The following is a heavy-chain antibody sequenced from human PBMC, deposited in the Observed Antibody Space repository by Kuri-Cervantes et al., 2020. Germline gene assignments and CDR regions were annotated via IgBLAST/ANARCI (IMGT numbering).Heavy chain of an antibody. V-gene: IGHV1-18*01. CDR3: ARDRGRRWLRPGSFDP. CDR1: GYTFTSYG. J-gene: IGHJ5*02. Sequence: ASVKVSCKASGYTFTSYGISWVRQAPGQGLEWMGWISAYNGNTNYAQKLQGRVTITTDTSTSTAYMELRSLRSDDTAVYYCARDRGRRWLRPGSFDPWGQGTLVTVSS. D-gene: IGHD5-24*01. CDR2: ISAYNGNT.